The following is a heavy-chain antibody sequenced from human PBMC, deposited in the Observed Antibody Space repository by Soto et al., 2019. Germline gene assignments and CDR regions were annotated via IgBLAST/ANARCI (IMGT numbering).Heavy chain of an antibody. J-gene: IGHJ4*02. D-gene: IGHD3-22*01. CDR3: TSDLYGSAGYHVF. V-gene: IGHV3-7*03. CDR1: GITFNKYW. Sequence: PGGSLRLSCAASGITFNKYWMSWVRQAPGKGLEWVANIKQDGSEKYYVDSVKGRFTISRDNAKNSLYLQMNGLRAEDTAVYYCTSDLYGSAGYHVFWGQGTLVTVSS. CDR2: IKQDGSEK.